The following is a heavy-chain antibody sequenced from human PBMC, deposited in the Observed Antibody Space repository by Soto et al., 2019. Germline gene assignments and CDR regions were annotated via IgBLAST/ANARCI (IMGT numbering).Heavy chain of an antibody. D-gene: IGHD2-15*01. CDR3: VVAAQPYYFDY. CDR1: GYTFTSYG. V-gene: IGHV1-18*01. Sequence: QVQLVQSGAEVKKPGASVTVSCKASGYTFTSYGISWVRQAPGQGLEWMGWMSAYNGNTNYAQKLQGRVTMTTDTSTNTAYMELRSLRSDDTAVYYCVVAAQPYYFDYWGQGTLVTVSS. J-gene: IGHJ4*02. CDR2: MSAYNGNT.